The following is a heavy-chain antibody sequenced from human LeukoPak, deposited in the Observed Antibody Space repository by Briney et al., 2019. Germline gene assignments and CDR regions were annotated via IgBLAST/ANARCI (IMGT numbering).Heavy chain of an antibody. V-gene: IGHV4-39*01. CDR2: IYYSGST. J-gene: IGHJ4*02. Sequence: SQTLSLTCTVSGGSISTSGYYWSWIRQPPGKGLEWIGSIYYSGSTYYNPSLKSRVTISVDTSKNQFSLKLTSVTAADTAVYYCASQSPGYSSGWYVDYWGQGTLVTVSS. D-gene: IGHD6-19*01. CDR3: ASQSPGYSSGWYVDY. CDR1: GGSISTSGYY.